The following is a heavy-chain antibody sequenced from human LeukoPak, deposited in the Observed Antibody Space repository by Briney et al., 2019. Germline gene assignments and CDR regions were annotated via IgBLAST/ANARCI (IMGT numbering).Heavy chain of an antibody. Sequence: GGSLRLSCSASGFTFRDSAMTWVRQAPWMGLDWVSLVSPSGVNAYYPDSVKSRFRVFRDNAKDTLYLKVNSLRAEDTAIYYCARDMELSTWGTGTMVSVSS. CDR1: GFTFRDSA. CDR2: VSPSGVNA. D-gene: IGHD3-16*02. CDR3: ARDMELST. J-gene: IGHJ3*01. V-gene: IGHV3-23*01.